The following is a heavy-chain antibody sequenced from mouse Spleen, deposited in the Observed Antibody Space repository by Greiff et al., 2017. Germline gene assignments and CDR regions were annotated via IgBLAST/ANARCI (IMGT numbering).Heavy chain of an antibody. J-gene: IGHJ4*01. V-gene: IGHV1-54*01. Sequence: QVQLQQSGAELVRPGTSVKVSCKASGYAFTNYLIEWVKQRPGQGLEWIGVINPGSGGTNYNEKFKGKATLTADKSSSTAYMQLSSLTSDDSAVYFCARWGYYGNLDAMDYWGQGTSVTVSS. D-gene: IGHD2-1*01. CDR1: GYAFTNYL. CDR3: ARWGYYGNLDAMDY. CDR2: INPGSGGT.